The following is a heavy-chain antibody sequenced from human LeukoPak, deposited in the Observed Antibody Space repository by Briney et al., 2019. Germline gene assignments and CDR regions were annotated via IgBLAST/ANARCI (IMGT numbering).Heavy chain of an antibody. CDR1: GFTLSSYA. CDR2: ISDSGNT. J-gene: IGHJ4*02. D-gene: IGHD3-22*01. V-gene: IGHV3-23*01. CDR3: ARDYYDSSGYYYPFDY. Sequence: GGSLRLSCAASGFTLSSYAMSWVRQAPGKGLEWVSAISDSGNTYHADSVKGRSTISRDSSKNTLYLQMNSLRAEDTAVYYCARDYYDSSGYYYPFDYWGQGTLVTVSS.